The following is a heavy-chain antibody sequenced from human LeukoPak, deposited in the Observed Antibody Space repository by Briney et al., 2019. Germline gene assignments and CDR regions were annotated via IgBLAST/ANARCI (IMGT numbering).Heavy chain of an antibody. V-gene: IGHV4-34*01. Sequence: PSETLSLTCAVYGGSFSGYYWSWIRQPPGKGLEWIGEINHSGSTNYNPSLKSRVTISVDTSKNQFSLKLSSVTAADTAVYYCARGRSMRSSGWYGGDYWGQGTLVTVSS. J-gene: IGHJ4*02. D-gene: IGHD6-19*01. CDR3: ARGRSMRSSGWYGGDY. CDR1: GGSFSGYY. CDR2: INHSGST.